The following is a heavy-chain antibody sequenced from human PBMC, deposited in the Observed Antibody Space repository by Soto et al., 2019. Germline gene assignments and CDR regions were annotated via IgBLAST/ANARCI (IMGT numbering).Heavy chain of an antibody. V-gene: IGHV4-4*02. Sequence: SETLSLTCAVSGGSISSSNWWSWVRQPPGKGLEWIGEIYHSGSTNYNPSLKSRVTISVDTSKNQFSLKLSSVTAADTAVYYCARRYGDYFDDWGQGTLVTVSS. CDR3: ARRYGDYFDD. D-gene: IGHD4-17*01. CDR2: IYHSGST. J-gene: IGHJ4*02. CDR1: GGSISSSNW.